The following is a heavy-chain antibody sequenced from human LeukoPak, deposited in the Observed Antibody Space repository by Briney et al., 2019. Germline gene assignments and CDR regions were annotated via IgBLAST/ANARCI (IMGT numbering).Heavy chain of an antibody. CDR1: GGSISSSSYY. Sequence: SETLSLTCTVSGGSISSSSYYWGWIRQPPGKGLEWIGSIYYSGSTYYNPSLKSRVTISVDTSKNQFSLKLSSVTAADTAVYYRARTRAMVRGVMGVWGQGTLVTVSS. CDR2: IYYSGST. V-gene: IGHV4-39*01. J-gene: IGHJ4*02. D-gene: IGHD3-10*01. CDR3: ARTRAMVRGVMGV.